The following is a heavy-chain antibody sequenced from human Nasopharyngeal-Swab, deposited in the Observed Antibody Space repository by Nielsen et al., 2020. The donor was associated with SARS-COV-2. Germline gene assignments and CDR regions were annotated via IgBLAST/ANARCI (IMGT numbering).Heavy chain of an antibody. Sequence: GESLKISCVASGFTFSGYTMNWVRQAPGKGLEWVSYISSSGSTIYYADSVKGRFTISRDNAKNSLYLQMNSLRAEDTAVYYCARDRITGTNYYGMDVWGQGTTVTVSS. CDR2: ISSSGSTI. CDR1: GFTFSGYT. D-gene: IGHD1-20*01. CDR3: ARDRITGTNYYGMDV. J-gene: IGHJ6*02. V-gene: IGHV3-48*04.